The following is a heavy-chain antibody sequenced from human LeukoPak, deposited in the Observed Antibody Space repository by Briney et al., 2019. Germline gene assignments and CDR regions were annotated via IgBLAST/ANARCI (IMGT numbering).Heavy chain of an antibody. Sequence: SETLSLTCTVSGVSIYSYYWNWIRQSPGKGLEWIGYIHYSGSSSYDPSLKSRVTISVDTSKSQFSLTLTSATAADTAVYYCATGRSIRYFDYWGQGTLLTVSS. CDR1: GVSIYSYY. V-gene: IGHV4-59*08. D-gene: IGHD3-3*01. CDR3: ATGRSIRYFDY. J-gene: IGHJ4*02. CDR2: IHYSGSS.